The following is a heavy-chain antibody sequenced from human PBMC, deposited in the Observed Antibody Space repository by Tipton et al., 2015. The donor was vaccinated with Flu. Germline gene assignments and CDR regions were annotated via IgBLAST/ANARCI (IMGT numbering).Heavy chain of an antibody. D-gene: IGHD2-15*01. V-gene: IGHV1-46*03. CDR3: VRFSGGGERAAFDI. CDR1: GYTFTSYY. Sequence: QSGAEVKKPGASVKISCKASGYTFTSYYMHWVRQAPGQGLEWMGIFNPSGGSTTYAQRFQGRVTLTGDTSTSTVYMELSSLRSDDTAVYYCVRFSGGGERAAFDIWGQGTKVTVSA. CDR2: FNPSGGST. J-gene: IGHJ3*02.